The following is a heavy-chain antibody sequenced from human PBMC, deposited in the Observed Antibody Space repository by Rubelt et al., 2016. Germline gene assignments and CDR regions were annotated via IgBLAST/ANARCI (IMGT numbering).Heavy chain of an antibody. V-gene: IGHV2-5*02. D-gene: IGHD6-13*01. Sequence: QITLKESGPTLVKPTQTLTLTCTFSGFSLSTSGVGVGWIRQPPEQALEWLALIYWDDAKRYSPSLKTRLTITKDTAKNQLVLTMTNMDRVDTASYECAHLEHSSSWYPNWFDPWGQGTLVTVSS. J-gene: IGHJ5*02. CDR3: AHLEHSSSWYPNWFDP. CDR2: IYWDDAK. CDR1: GFSLSTSGVG.